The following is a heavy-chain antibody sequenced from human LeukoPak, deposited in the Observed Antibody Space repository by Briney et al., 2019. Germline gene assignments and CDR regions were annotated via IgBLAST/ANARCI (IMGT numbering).Heavy chain of an antibody. V-gene: IGHV1-18*01. J-gene: IGHJ6*02. CDR2: ISAYNGNT. CDR3: ARDRIVVVPAAIRYYYGMDV. Sequence: ASVKVSCKASGYTFTSYGTSWVRQAPGQGLEWMGWISAYNGNTNYAQKLQGRVTMTTDTSTSTAYMELRSLRSDETAVYYCARDRIVVVPAAIRYYYGMDVWGQGTTVTVSS. D-gene: IGHD2-2*01. CDR1: GYTFTSYG.